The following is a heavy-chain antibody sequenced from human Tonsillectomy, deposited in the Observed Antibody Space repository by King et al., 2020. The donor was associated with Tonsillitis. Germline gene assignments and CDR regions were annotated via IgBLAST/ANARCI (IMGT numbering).Heavy chain of an antibody. D-gene: IGHD5-24*01. J-gene: IGHJ4*02. CDR2: ISGSGGST. Sequence: VQLVESGGGLVQPGGSLRLSCAASGFTFSSYAMSWVRQAPGKGLEWVSAISGSGGSTYYADSVKGRFTISRDNSKNTLYLQMNSLRAEDTAVYYCAKDPPSGWLGPGYFDYWRQGTLVTVSS. V-gene: IGHV3-23*04. CDR3: AKDPPSGWLGPGYFDY. CDR1: GFTFSSYA.